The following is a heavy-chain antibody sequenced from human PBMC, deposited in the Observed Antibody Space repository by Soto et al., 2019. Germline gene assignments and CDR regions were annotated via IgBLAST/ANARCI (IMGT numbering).Heavy chain of an antibody. CDR2: ISGSGGNT. D-gene: IGHD6-19*01. CDR3: ARNRGGGWLYYFEY. CDR1: GFTFSSYA. Sequence: PGGSLRLSCAASGFTFSSYAMSWVRQAPGKGLEWVSVISGSGGNTYYADSVKGRFTISRDNSKNTVYLQMNSLRAEDTAVYYCARNRGGGWLYYFEYWGQGTLVTVSS. J-gene: IGHJ4*02. V-gene: IGHV3-23*01.